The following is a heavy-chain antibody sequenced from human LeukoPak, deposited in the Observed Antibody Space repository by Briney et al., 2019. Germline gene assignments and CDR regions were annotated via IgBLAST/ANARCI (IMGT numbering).Heavy chain of an antibody. V-gene: IGHV3-23*01. D-gene: IGHD1-14*01. Sequence: GGSLRLSCAASGFTFNNYAMNWVRQAPGKGLKWVSSISGSGGNTYYADSAKGRFTISRDNSKNTLYLQMNSLRAEDTAVYYCAKPARTDAFDIWGQGTMITVSS. J-gene: IGHJ3*02. CDR2: ISGSGGNT. CDR3: AKPARTDAFDI. CDR1: GFTFNNYA.